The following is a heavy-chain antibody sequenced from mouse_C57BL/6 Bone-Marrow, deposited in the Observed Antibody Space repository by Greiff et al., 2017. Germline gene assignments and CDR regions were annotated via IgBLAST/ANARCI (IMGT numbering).Heavy chain of an antibody. J-gene: IGHJ2*01. Sequence: VQLQQSGAELVRPGASVKLSCTASGFNIKDDYMHWVKQRPEQGLEWIGWIDPENGDTEYASKVKGKATITADTSSNTAYLQLSSLTAEDTAVYYCTTWTTGALPDYWGQGTTLTVSS. CDR3: TTWTTGALPDY. CDR1: GFNIKDDY. D-gene: IGHD1-1*01. CDR2: IDPENGDT. V-gene: IGHV14-4*01.